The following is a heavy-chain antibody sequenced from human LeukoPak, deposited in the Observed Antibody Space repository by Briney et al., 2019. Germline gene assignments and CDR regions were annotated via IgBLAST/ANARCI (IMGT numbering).Heavy chain of an antibody. CDR3: ARDREGGWCSGGSCYYYYMDV. CDR1: GFTFSDYY. CDR2: ISSSGSTI. V-gene: IGHV3-11*04. D-gene: IGHD2-15*01. Sequence: GGSLRLSCAGSGFTFSDYYMSWIRHAPGKGLEWVSYISSSGSTIYYADSVKGRFTISRDNAKNSLCLQMNSLRAEDTAVYYCARDREGGWCSGGSCYYYYMDVWGKGTTLTVSS. J-gene: IGHJ6*03.